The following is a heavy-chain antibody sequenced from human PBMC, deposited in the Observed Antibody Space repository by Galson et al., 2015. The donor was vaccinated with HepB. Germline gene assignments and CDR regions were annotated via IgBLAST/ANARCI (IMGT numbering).Heavy chain of an antibody. CDR1: GGSISSSSYY. J-gene: IGHJ4*02. Sequence: ETLSLTCTVSGGSISSSSYYWGWIRQPPGKGLEWIGSIYYSGSTYYNPSLKSRVTISVDTSKNQFSLKLSSVTAADTAVYYCARDWGYGGNSDYFDYWGQGTLVTVSS. D-gene: IGHD4-23*01. CDR2: IYYSGST. CDR3: ARDWGYGGNSDYFDY. V-gene: IGHV4-39*07.